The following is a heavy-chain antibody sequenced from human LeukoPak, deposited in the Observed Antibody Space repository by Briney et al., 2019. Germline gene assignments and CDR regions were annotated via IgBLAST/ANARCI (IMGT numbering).Heavy chain of an antibody. Sequence: PSETLSLTCTVSGASISSSYWSWIRQPPGKGLEWIGYVYYNGGTNYNPSLKSRLTISVETSKNYFSLKLSSVTAADSAVYYCARQDIAYCGGDCYPDWGPGTLVTVSS. V-gene: IGHV4-59*08. J-gene: IGHJ4*02. CDR3: ARQDIAYCGGDCYPD. CDR2: VYYNGGT. CDR1: GASISSSY. D-gene: IGHD2-21*02.